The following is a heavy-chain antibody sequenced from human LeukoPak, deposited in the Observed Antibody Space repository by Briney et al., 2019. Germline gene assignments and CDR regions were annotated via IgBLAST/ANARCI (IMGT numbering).Heavy chain of an antibody. V-gene: IGHV4-34*01. CDR2: INHSGST. CDR1: GGSFSGYY. J-gene: IGHJ4*02. CDR3: ARVAGRRDGYNWDY. D-gene: IGHD5-24*01. Sequence: SETLSLTCAVYGGSFSGYYWSGIRQPPGKGLEWIGEINHSGSTNYNPSLKSRVTISVDTSKNQFSLKLSSVTAADTAVYYCARVAGRRDGYNWDYWGQGTLVTVSS.